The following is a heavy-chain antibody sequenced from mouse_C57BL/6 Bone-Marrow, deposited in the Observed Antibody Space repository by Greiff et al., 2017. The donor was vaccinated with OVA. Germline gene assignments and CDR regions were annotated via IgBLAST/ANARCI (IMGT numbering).Heavy chain of an antibody. J-gene: IGHJ2*01. Sequence: QVQLQQSGPELVKPGASVKISCKASGYAFSSSWMNWVKQRPGKGLEWIGRIYPGDGDTNYNGKFKGKATLTADKSSSTAYMQLSSLTSEDSAVYFGARRAAQATPYFDYWGQGTTLTVSS. CDR1: GYAFSSSW. CDR2: IYPGDGDT. V-gene: IGHV1-82*01. CDR3: ARRAAQATPYFDY. D-gene: IGHD3-2*02.